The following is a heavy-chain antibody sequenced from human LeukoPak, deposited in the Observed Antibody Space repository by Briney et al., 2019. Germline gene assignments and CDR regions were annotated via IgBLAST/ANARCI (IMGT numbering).Heavy chain of an antibody. J-gene: IGHJ4*02. CDR2: IYYSGST. CDR3: ARAELYDYVWGSYRHFDY. Sequence: SETLSLTCTVSGLSISSGGYYWGWIRQPPGKGLEWIGSIYYSGSTYYNPSLKSRVTIPVDTSKNQFSLKLSSVTAADTAVYYCARAELYDYVWGSYRHFDYWGQGTLVTVSS. CDR1: GLSISSGGYY. V-gene: IGHV4-39*07. D-gene: IGHD3-16*02.